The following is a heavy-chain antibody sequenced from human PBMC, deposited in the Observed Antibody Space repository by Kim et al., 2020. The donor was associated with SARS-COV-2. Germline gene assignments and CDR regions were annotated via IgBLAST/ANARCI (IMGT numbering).Heavy chain of an antibody. V-gene: IGHV3-21*01. CDR2: ISSSATYI. CDR3: ARDRGYSSGWGEGYYYG. Sequence: GGSLRLSCAASEFTFSNFNMNWVRQAPGKGLEWVSSISSSATYIYYADSVKGRFTISRDNAKNSLYLQMNSLRAEDTAVYYCARDRGYSSGWGEGYYYG. CDR1: EFTFSNFN. D-gene: IGHD6-19*01. J-gene: IGHJ6*01.